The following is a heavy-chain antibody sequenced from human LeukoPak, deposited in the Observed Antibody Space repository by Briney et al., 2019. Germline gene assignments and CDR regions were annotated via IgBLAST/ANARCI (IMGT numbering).Heavy chain of an antibody. CDR2: IYTRGST. J-gene: IGHJ4*02. V-gene: IGHV4-4*09. CDR3: ASSDTAMVYDY. CDR1: GGSISSYY. Sequence: SETLSLTCTVSGGSISSYYWSWIRQPPGKGLEWIGYIYTRGSTNYNPSLKSRVTISVDTSKNQFSLKRSSVTGADTAVYYCASSDTAMVYDYWGQGTLVTVSS. D-gene: IGHD5-18*01.